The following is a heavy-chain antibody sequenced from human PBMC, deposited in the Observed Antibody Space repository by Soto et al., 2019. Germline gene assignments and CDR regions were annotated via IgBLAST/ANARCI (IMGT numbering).Heavy chain of an antibody. D-gene: IGHD6-19*01. V-gene: IGHV1-3*01. CDR1: GYTFTSYA. Sequence: ASVKVSCKASGYTFTSYAMHWVRQAPGQRLEWMGWINAGNGNTKYSQKFQGRVTITRDTSASTAYMELSSLRSEDTAVYYCARAXDSSGWFLNYYYYGMDVWGQGTTVTVSS. CDR3: ARAXDSSGWFLNYYYYGMDV. J-gene: IGHJ6*02. CDR2: INAGNGNT.